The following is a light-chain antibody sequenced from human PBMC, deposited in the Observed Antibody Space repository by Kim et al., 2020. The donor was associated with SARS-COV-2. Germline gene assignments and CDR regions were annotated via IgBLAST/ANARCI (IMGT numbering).Light chain of an antibody. CDR2: EDN. Sequence: GRTVTNACTRSSGSIASNYGQWYQQRPGSAPTAVIYEDNKRPSGVPDRFSGSIDSSTNSASLTISGLKTEDEADYCYQSYDSSPWVFGGGTQLTVL. CDR1: SGSIASNY. CDR3: QSYDSSPWV. V-gene: IGLV6-57*03. J-gene: IGLJ3*02.